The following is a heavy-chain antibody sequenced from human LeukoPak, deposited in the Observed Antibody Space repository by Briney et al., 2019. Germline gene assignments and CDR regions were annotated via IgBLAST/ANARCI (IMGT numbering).Heavy chain of an antibody. J-gene: IGHJ6*02. CDR1: GFTFDDYA. V-gene: IGHV3-9*01. CDR3: ARGNRDSSGFYYYYGMDV. D-gene: IGHD6-19*01. Sequence: GGSLRLSCAASGFTFDDYAMFWVRQAPGMGLEWVSGISWDSYNIAYAASVNGRFTISRDNAKNSLYLQMNSLRGEDTAFYYCARGNRDSSGFYYYYGMDVWGQGTTVTVSS. CDR2: ISWDSYNI.